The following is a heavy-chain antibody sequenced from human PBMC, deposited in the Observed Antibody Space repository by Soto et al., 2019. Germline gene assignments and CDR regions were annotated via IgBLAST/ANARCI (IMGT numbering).Heavy chain of an antibody. D-gene: IGHD5-12*01. V-gene: IGHV3-21*01. J-gene: IGHJ3*02. CDR2: ISSSSSYI. Sequence: GGSLRLSCAASGFTFISYSMNWVRQAPGKGLEWVSSISSSSSYIYYADSVKGRFTISRDNAKNSLYLQMNSLRAEDTAVYYCARDRREYSGYDYAFDIWGQGTMVTVSS. CDR1: GFTFISYS. CDR3: ARDRREYSGYDYAFDI.